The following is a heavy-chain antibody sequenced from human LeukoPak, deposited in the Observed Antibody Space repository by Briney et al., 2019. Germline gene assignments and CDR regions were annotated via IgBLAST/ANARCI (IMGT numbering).Heavy chain of an antibody. Sequence: SVKVSCKASGGTFSSYAISWVRQTPGQGLEWMGGIIPIFGTANYAQKFQGRVTITTDESTSTAYMELSSLRSEDTAVYYCAREGHDAFDIWGQGTMVTVSS. J-gene: IGHJ3*02. V-gene: IGHV1-69*05. CDR1: GGTFSSYA. CDR3: AREGHDAFDI. CDR2: IIPIFGTA.